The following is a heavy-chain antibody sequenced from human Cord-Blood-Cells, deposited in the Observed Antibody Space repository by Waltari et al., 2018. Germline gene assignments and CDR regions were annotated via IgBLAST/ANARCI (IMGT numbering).Heavy chain of an antibody. D-gene: IGHD1-1*01. CDR3: AKDQTGTLDY. CDR1: GFTFASYG. J-gene: IGHJ4*02. Sequence: QVQLLESGGGVVHPGGSLRPSGAHSGFTFASYGMHWVRQAPGKGLEWVAVISYDGSNKYYADSVKGRFTISRDNSKNTLYLQMNSLRAEDTAVYYCAKDQTGTLDYWGQGTLVTVSS. CDR2: ISYDGSNK. V-gene: IGHV3-30*18.